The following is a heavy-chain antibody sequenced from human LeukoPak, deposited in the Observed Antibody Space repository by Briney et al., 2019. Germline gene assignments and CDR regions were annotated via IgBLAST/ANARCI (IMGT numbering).Heavy chain of an antibody. CDR1: GYTFTTNG. D-gene: IGHD2-2*01. Sequence: ASVRVSCTASGYTFTTNGVSWVRQAPGQGLEWLAWISPYDGDTNYTPDLQGRVTLSTDTSTSTAYMELTSLRSDDTAVYYCARLRGGIYSSRDAFDSWGQGTMVTVSA. CDR3: ARLRGGIYSSRDAFDS. V-gene: IGHV1-18*04. J-gene: IGHJ3*02. CDR2: ISPYDGDT.